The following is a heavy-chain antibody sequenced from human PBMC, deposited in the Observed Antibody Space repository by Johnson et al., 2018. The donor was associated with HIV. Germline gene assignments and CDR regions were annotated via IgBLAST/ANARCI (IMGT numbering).Heavy chain of an antibody. V-gene: IGHV3-23*04. J-gene: IGHJ3*02. D-gene: IGHD3-16*01. CDR2: ISGSGGST. Sequence: VQLVESGGGVVRPGGSLRLSCAASGFTFDDYGMSWVRQAPGKGLEWVSAISGSGGSTYYADSVKGRFTISRDNSKNTLYLQMNSLRAEDTAVYYCAKAIGGHDAFDIWGQGTMVTVSS. CDR3: AKAIGGHDAFDI. CDR1: GFTFDDYG.